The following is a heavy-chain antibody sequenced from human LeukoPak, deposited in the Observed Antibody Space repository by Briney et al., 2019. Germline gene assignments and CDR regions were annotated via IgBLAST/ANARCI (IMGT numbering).Heavy chain of an antibody. D-gene: IGHD1-26*01. J-gene: IGHJ4*02. Sequence: SQTLSLTCTVSGGSISSSSYYWGWIRQPPGKGLEWIGSIYYSGSTYYNPSLKSRVPISVDTSKNQFSLKLSSVTAADTAVYYCARTSGSYRHFGYWGQGTLVTVSS. CDR1: GGSISSSSYY. V-gene: IGHV4-39*01. CDR2: IYYSGST. CDR3: ARTSGSYRHFGY.